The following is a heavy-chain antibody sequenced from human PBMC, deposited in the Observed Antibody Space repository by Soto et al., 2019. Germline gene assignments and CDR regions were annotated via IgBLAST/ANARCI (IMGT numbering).Heavy chain of an antibody. J-gene: IGHJ6*03. D-gene: IGHD2-2*01. Sequence: GASVKVSCKASGYTFTGYYMHWVRQAPGQGLEWMGWINPNSGGTNYAQKFQGWVTMTRDTSISTAYMELSRLRSDDTAVYYCARVYCSSTSCYFVLDYYYYYYYMDVWGKGTTVTVSS. V-gene: IGHV1-2*04. CDR3: ARVYCSSTSCYFVLDYYYYYYYMDV. CDR2: INPNSGGT. CDR1: GYTFTGYY.